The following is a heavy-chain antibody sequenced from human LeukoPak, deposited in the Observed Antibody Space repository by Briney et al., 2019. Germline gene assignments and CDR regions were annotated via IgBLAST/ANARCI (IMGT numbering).Heavy chain of an antibody. Sequence: ASVTVSFKASGYTFTSYGISWVRQAPGQGLEWMGWISAYNGNTNYSQKLQGRVTMTTDTSTSTAYMELRSLRSDDTAVYYCARTTTGISYVGVDYWGQGTLVTVSS. D-gene: IGHD1-14*01. CDR1: GYTFTSYG. V-gene: IGHV1-18*01. J-gene: IGHJ4*02. CDR3: ARTTTGISYVGVDY. CDR2: ISAYNGNT.